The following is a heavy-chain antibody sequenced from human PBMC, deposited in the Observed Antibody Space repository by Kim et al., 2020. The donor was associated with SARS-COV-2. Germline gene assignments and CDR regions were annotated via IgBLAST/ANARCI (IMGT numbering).Heavy chain of an antibody. CDR3: ARDMADCSSTSCLDLFDP. V-gene: IGHV1-2*02. CDR2: INPNSGDT. CDR1: GYNFTGDY. Sequence: ASVKVSCKASGYNFTGDYMHWVRQAPGRGLEWMGWINPNSGDTNFAQKFQGRVTMTRDTSISTAYMELSRLTSDDTAVYYCARDMADCSSTSCLDLFDPWGQGTPVIVSS. J-gene: IGHJ5*02. D-gene: IGHD2-2*01.